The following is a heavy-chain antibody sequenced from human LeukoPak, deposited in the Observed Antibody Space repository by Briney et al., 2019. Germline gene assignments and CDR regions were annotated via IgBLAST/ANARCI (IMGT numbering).Heavy chain of an antibody. D-gene: IGHD3-10*01. CDR3: ARDTSMVRGVIIKPPGGMDV. Sequence: PSETLSLTCAVYGGSFSGYYWSWIRQPPGKGLEWIGELILSGSTNYNPSLKSRVTISVDTSKNQFSLKLSSVTAADTAVYYCARDTSMVRGVIIKPPGGMDVWGKGATVTVSS. CDR1: GGSFSGYY. J-gene: IGHJ6*04. CDR2: LILSGST. V-gene: IGHV4-34*12.